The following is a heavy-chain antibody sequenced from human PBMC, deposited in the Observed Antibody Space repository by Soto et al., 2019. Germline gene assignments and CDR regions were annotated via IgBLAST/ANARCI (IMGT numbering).Heavy chain of an antibody. CDR2: ISGSGGST. D-gene: IGHD3-16*01. CDR1: GFTFSSYA. CDR3: AKVSQSDTYYFDY. J-gene: IGHJ4*02. V-gene: IGHV3-23*01. Sequence: GGSLRLSCAASGFTFSSYAMSWVRQAPGKGLEWVSAISGSGGSTHYADSVKGRFTISRDNSKNTLYLQMNSLRAEDTAVYYCAKVSQSDTYYFDYWGQGTLVTVSS.